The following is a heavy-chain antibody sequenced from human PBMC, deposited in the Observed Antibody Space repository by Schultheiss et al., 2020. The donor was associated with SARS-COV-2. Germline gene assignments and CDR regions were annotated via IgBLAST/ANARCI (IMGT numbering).Heavy chain of an antibody. CDR3: AREIAYCSSTSCYRWFDP. CDR1: GFTFSSYG. CDR2: ISSNGGST. Sequence: GGSLRLSCAASGFTFSSYGMHWVRQAPGKGLEYVSAISSNGGSTYYANSVKGRFTISRDNSKNTLYLQMGSLRAEDMAVYYCAREIAYCSSTSCYRWFDPWGQGTLVTVSS. J-gene: IGHJ5*02. V-gene: IGHV3-64*01. D-gene: IGHD2-2*01.